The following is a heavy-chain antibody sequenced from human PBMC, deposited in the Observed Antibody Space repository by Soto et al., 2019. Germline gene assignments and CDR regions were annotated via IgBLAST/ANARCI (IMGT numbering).Heavy chain of an antibody. CDR1: GFTFSSYG. Sequence: QVQLVESGGGVVQPGRSLRLSCAASGFTFSSYGMHWVRQAPGKGLEWVAVIWYDGSNKYYADSVKGRFTISRDNSKKTLYLQMNSLRAEDTAVYYCARETYSSGWYSGYNWFDPWGQGTLVTVSS. J-gene: IGHJ5*02. CDR3: ARETYSSGWYSGYNWFDP. V-gene: IGHV3-33*01. CDR2: IWYDGSNK. D-gene: IGHD6-19*01.